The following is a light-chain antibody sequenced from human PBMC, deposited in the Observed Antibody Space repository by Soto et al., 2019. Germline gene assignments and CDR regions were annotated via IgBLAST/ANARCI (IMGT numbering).Light chain of an antibody. J-gene: IGLJ1*01. CDR1: SSDVGGYNY. CDR2: EVS. V-gene: IGLV2-14*01. CDR3: SSYTSSSINYV. Sequence: QSALTQPASVSGSPGQSITISCTGTSSDVGGYNYVSWYQQHPGKAPKLMIYEVSNRPSGVSNRFSGSKSGNTASLTISGRQAEDEAADYCSSYTSSSINYVFGTGTKLTVL.